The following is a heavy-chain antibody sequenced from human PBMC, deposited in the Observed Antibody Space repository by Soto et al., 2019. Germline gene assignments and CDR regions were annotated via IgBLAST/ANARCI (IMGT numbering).Heavy chain of an antibody. CDR2: IIPIFGTA. CDR3: SRGQRITMINSYYYYGIDV. D-gene: IGHD3-22*01. CDR1: GGTFSSYA. J-gene: IGHJ6*02. Sequence: SVKVSCKASGGTFSSYAISWVRQAPGQGLEWMGGIIPIFGTANYAQKFQGRVTITADESKSTAYMELSSLRSEDTAVYYCSRGQRITMINSYYYYGIDVWGQGTTVTVSS. V-gene: IGHV1-69*13.